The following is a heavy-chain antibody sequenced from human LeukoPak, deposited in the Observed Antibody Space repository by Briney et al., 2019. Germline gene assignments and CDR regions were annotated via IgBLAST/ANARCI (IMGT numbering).Heavy chain of an antibody. D-gene: IGHD5-12*01. CDR3: ARDGGGYDGGFDY. J-gene: IGHJ4*02. CDR2: IYHSGST. V-gene: IGHV4-4*02. CDR1: GGSISSSNW. Sequence: SGTLSLTCAVSGGSISSSNWWSWVRQPPGKGLEWIGEIYHSGSTNYNPSLKSRVTISVDKSKNQFSLKLSSVTAADTAVYYCARDGGGYDGGFDYWGQGTLVTVSS.